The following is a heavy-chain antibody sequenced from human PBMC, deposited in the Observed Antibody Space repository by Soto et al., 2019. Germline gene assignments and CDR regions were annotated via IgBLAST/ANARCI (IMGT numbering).Heavy chain of an antibody. Sequence: ASVKVSFKASGYTFTGYFVHWVRQAPGEGLEWMGWINPNSGATKYAPKFQGRVTMTRDTSNRTAYLELSRLTSDDTAIYYCARGGGTTLAPLPWGQGTPVTVSS. CDR2: INPNSGAT. V-gene: IGHV1-2*02. CDR1: GYTFTGYF. D-gene: IGHD3-16*01. CDR3: ARGGGTTLAPLP. J-gene: IGHJ5*02.